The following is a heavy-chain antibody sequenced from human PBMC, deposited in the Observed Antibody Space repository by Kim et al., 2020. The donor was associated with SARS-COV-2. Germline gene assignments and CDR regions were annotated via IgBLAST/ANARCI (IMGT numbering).Heavy chain of an antibody. CDR1: GGSTSDYY. D-gene: IGHD2-8*02. CDR2: IFYSENTNYNPSLKS. V-gene: IGHV4-59*01. J-gene: IGHJ4*02. Sequence: SETLSLTCTVSGGSTSDYYWNWIRQPPGKGLEWIGYIFYSENTNYNPSLKSNYNPSLKSRVTISLDTSKNQISLKLSSVTAADTAVYYCSTSPSGAAGAVGNYWGQGSLVTVSS. CDR3: STSPSGAAGAVGNY.